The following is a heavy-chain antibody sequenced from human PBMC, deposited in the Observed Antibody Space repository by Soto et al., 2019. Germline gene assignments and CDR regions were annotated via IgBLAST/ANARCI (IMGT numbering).Heavy chain of an antibody. CDR3: ASCIAADYYYYMDV. D-gene: IGHD6-6*01. CDR2: MNPNSGNT. CDR1: GYTFTSYD. Sequence: GASVKVSCKASGYTFTSYDINWVRQATGQGLEWMGWMNPNSGNTGYAQKFQGRVTMTRNTSISTAYMELSSLRSEDTAVYYCASCIAADYYYYMDVWGKGTTVTVSS. V-gene: IGHV1-8*01. J-gene: IGHJ6*03.